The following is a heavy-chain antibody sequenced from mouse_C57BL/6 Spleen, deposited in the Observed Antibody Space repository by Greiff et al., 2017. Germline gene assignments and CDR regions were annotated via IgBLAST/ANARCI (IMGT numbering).Heavy chain of an antibody. CDR1: GFTFSSYA. V-gene: IGHV5-4*03. CDR2: ISDGGSYT. J-gene: IGHJ4*01. D-gene: IGHD1-1*01. CDR3: ARGAYGSSYAMDY. Sequence: EVKVVESGGGLVKPGGSLKLSCAASGFTFSSYAMSWVRQTPEKRLEWVATISDGGSYTYYPDNVKGRFTISRDNAKNNLYLQMSHLKSEDTAMYYCARGAYGSSYAMDYGGQGTSVTGSS.